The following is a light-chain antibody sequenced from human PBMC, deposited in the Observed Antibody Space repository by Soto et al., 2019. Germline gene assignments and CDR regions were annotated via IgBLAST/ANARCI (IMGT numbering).Light chain of an antibody. CDR1: SSDVGSYNL. CDR2: EVS. CDR3: CSYAGSTPYV. Sequence: QSVLTQPASVSGSPGRSITISCTGTSSDVGSYNLVSWYQQHPGKAPKLMIYEVSKRPSGVSNRFSGSKSGNTASLTISGLQAEDEADYYCCSYAGSTPYVFGTGTKVTVL. V-gene: IGLV2-23*02. J-gene: IGLJ1*01.